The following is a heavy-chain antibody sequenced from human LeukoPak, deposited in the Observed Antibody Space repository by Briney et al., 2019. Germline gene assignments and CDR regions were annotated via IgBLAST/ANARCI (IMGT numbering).Heavy chain of an antibody. D-gene: IGHD6-6*01. J-gene: IGHJ4*02. V-gene: IGHV1-2*02. Sequence: GASVKVSCKASGYTFTGYYMHWVRQAPGQGLEWMGWINPNSGGTNYAQKFQGRVTMTRDTSISTDYMELSRLRSDDTAVYYCARDSRGVYSSSPPHSYFDYWGQGTLVTVSS. CDR3: ARDSRGVYSSSPPHSYFDY. CDR1: GYTFTGYY. CDR2: INPNSGGT.